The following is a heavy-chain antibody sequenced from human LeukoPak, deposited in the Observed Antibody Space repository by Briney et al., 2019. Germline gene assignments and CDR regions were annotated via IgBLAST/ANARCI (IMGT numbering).Heavy chain of an antibody. CDR3: AYPPRIAAVGTQGY. Sequence: SETLSLTCTVSGGSISRSSFYWGWVRQPPGKGLEWIGSIYYRGSTYYNPPLKSRVTISVDTSKNQFSLKLSSVTAADTAVYYCAYPPRIAAVGTQGYWGQGTLVTVSS. V-gene: IGHV4-39*01. J-gene: IGHJ4*02. CDR1: GGSISRSSFY. CDR2: IYYRGST. D-gene: IGHD6-13*01.